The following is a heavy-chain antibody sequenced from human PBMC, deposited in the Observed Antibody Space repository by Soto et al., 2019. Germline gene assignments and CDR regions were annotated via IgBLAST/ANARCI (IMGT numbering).Heavy chain of an antibody. D-gene: IGHD3-16*01. V-gene: IGHV3-30*18. CDR3: ANGLFGGGDY. CDR2: ISYDGSNK. Sequence: QVQLVESGGGVVQPGRSLRLSCAASGFTFSSYGMHWVRQAPGKGLEWVAVISYDGSNKYYADSVKGRFTISRDNSKNPLYLQMNSLRAEETAVYYCANGLFGGGDYWGQGTLVTVSS. CDR1: GFTFSSYG. J-gene: IGHJ4*02.